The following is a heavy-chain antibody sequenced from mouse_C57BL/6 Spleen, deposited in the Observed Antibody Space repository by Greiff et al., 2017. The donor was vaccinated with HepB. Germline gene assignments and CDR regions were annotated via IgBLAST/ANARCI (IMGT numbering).Heavy chain of an antibody. CDR2: IYPSDSET. V-gene: IGHV1-61*01. J-gene: IGHJ2*01. Sequence: VQLQQPGAELVRPGSSVKLSCKASGYTFTSYWMDWVKQRPGQGLEWIGNIYPSDSETHYNQKFKDKATLTVDKSSSTAYMQLSSLTSEDSAVYYCARDYASDYWGQGTTLTVSS. D-gene: IGHD2-4*01. CDR3: ARDYASDY. CDR1: GYTFTSYW.